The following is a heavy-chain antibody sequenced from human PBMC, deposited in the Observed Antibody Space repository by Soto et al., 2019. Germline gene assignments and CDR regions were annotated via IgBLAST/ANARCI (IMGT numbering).Heavy chain of an antibody. J-gene: IGHJ5*02. D-gene: IGHD3-10*01. CDR3: SRGSTYYGFLT. Sequence: QVQLQESGPGLVKPSQTLSLTCTVSGDSMGSGDYYWTWIRQPPGKGLEWIGYIYYIGTPFYNPSLESRANISIDTSKNHFSLRLTSVTDADTAVYYCSRGSTYYGFLTWGQGTLVTVSS. CDR1: GDSMGSGDYY. CDR2: IYYIGTP. V-gene: IGHV4-30-4*01.